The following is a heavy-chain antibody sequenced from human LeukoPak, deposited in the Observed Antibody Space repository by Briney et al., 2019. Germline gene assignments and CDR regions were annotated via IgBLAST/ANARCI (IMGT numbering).Heavy chain of an antibody. J-gene: IGHJ4*02. Sequence: SETLSLTCTVSGYSISSGYYWGWIRQPPGKGLEWIGSIYHSGSTYYNPSLKSRVTISVDTSKNQFSLKLSSVTAADTAVYYCARVVPAAIPHFDYWGQGTLVTVSS. CDR3: ARVVPAAIPHFDY. D-gene: IGHD2-2*01. V-gene: IGHV4-38-2*02. CDR2: IYHSGST. CDR1: GYSISSGYY.